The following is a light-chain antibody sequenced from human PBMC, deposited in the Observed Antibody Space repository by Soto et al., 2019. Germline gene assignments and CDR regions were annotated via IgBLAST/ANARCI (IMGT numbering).Light chain of an antibody. CDR2: KAS. Sequence: DIQITQSHSTVSGSVGDRVTITCRASQTISSWLAWYQQKPGKAPKLLIYKASTLKSGVPSRFSGSGSGTEFTLTISSLQPDDFATYYCQQYNSYSEAFGQGTKVDI. J-gene: IGKJ1*01. V-gene: IGKV1-5*03. CDR1: QTISSW. CDR3: QQYNSYSEA.